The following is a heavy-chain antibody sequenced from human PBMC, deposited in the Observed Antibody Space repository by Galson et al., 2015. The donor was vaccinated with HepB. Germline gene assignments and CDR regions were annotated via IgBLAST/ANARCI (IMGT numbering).Heavy chain of an antibody. CDR2: IGGGDDDT. V-gene: IGHV3-23*01. D-gene: IGHD4/OR15-4a*01. CDR3: ARDGLNGNGAWDWFGS. Sequence: SLRLSCAASGFTFNVFAMSWVRQAPGKGLEWVAGIGGGDDDTFYAASVKGRFRISRDNSKNTVYLQMNSLSAEDTAIYYCARDGLNGNGAWDWFGSWGQGALVTVSS. J-gene: IGHJ5*01. CDR1: GFTFNVFA.